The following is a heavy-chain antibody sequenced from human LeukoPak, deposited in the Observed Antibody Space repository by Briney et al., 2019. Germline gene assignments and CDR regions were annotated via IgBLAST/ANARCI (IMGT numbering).Heavy chain of an antibody. V-gene: IGHV4-59*01. CDR1: GGSISSYY. D-gene: IGHD3-16*01. J-gene: IGHJ5*02. Sequence: SETLSLTCTVSGGSISSYYWSWIRQPPGKGLEWIGYIYYSGSTNYNPSLKSRVTISVDTSKNQFSLKLSSVTAADTAVYYCARDGARCYGWFDPWGQGTLVTVSS. CDR3: ARDGARCYGWFDP. CDR2: IYYSGST.